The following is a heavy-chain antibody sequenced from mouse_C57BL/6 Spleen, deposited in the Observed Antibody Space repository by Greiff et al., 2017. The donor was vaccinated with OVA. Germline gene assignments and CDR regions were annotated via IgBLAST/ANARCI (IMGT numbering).Heavy chain of an antibody. Sequence: VQLQQPGAELVKPGASVKMSCKASGYTFTSYWITWVKQRPGQGLEWIGDIYPGSGSTNYNEKFKSKATLTVDTSSSTAYMQFSSLTSEDSAVYYSERKDYDGRGYYAKDYWGQGTSVTVSS. J-gene: IGHJ4*01. CDR3: ERKDYDGRGYYAKDY. D-gene: IGHD2-4*01. CDR2: IYPGSGST. V-gene: IGHV1-55*01. CDR1: GYTFTSYW.